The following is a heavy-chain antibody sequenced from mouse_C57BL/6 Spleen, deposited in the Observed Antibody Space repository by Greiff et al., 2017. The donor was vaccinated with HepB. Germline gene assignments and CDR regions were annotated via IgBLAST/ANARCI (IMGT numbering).Heavy chain of an antibody. CDR1: GFTFSSYA. Sequence: DVKLVESGEGLVKPGGSLKLSCAASGFTFSSYAMSWVRQTPEKRLEWVAYISSGGDYIYYADTVKGRFTISRDNARNTLYLQMSSLKSEDTAMYYCTRGYYGSSYVTDLAMDYWGQGTSVTVSS. CDR2: ISSGGDYI. J-gene: IGHJ4*01. V-gene: IGHV5-9-1*02. D-gene: IGHD1-1*01. CDR3: TRGYYGSSYVTDLAMDY.